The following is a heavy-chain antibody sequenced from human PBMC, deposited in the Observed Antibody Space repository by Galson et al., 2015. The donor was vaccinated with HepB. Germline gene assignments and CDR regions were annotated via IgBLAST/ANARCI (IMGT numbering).Heavy chain of an antibody. CDR1: GFTFSSYW. D-gene: IGHD2/OR15-2a*01. V-gene: IGHV3-74*01. Sequence: SLRLSCAASGFTFSSYWMHWVRQAPGKGLVWVSRINSDGSSTSYADSVKGRFTISRDNAKNTLYLQMNSLRAEDTAVYYCASGRTTANRKGGFDYWGQGTLVTVSS. CDR2: INSDGSST. J-gene: IGHJ4*02. CDR3: ASGRTTANRKGGFDY.